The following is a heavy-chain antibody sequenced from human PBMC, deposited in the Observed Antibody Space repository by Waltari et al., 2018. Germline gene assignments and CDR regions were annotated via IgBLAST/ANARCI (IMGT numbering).Heavy chain of an antibody. D-gene: IGHD1-26*01. CDR3: ARESSGNIGWFDS. V-gene: IGHV3-49*03. CDR1: GYTFADYA. J-gene: IGHJ5*01. CDR2: VKSNIYGGVA. Sequence: EVHMVESGGDLVQPGRSLRLSCRGSGYTFADYAVSWFRPAPGKGLEWVGFVKSNIYGGVAQYAASVTGRFTIARDDSENIAYLQMDSLKSEDTAVYYCARESSGNIGWFDSWGQGTLVTVSS.